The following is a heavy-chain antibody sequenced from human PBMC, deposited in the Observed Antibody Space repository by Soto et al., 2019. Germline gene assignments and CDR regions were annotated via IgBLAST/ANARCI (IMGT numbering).Heavy chain of an antibody. D-gene: IGHD4-17*01. CDR3: AADTVTLYYYYYGMDV. V-gene: IGHV4-39*01. CDR2: MYYSGST. Sequence: QLQLQESGPGLVKPSETLSLTCTVSGGSISSRSYYWGWIRQPPGKGLEWIGSMYYSGSTYYNPSRKSRVTMAVDTAKNQFSLKLSSVTAADTAVYYCAADTVTLYYYYYGMDVWGQGTTVTVSS. J-gene: IGHJ6*02. CDR1: GGSISSRSYY.